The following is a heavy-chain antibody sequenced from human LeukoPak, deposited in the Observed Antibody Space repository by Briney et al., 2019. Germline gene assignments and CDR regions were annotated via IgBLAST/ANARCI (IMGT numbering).Heavy chain of an antibody. V-gene: IGHV4-59*08. CDR3: ARGFSIYSSGWQNWYFDL. CDR2: IYYSGST. Sequence: PSETLSLTCTVSGGSISSYYWSWIRQPPGKGLEWIGYIYYSGSTNYNPSLKSRVTISVDTSKNQLSLKLSSVTAADTAVYYCARGFSIYSSGWQNWYFDLWGRGTLVTVSS. J-gene: IGHJ2*01. CDR1: GGSISSYY. D-gene: IGHD6-19*01.